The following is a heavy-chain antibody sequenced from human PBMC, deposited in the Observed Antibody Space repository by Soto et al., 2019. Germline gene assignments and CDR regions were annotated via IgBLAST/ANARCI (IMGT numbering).Heavy chain of an antibody. V-gene: IGHV3-9*01. CDR2: ISWNSGNI. CDR3: VRSKGGYSYGTPFDY. J-gene: IGHJ4*02. D-gene: IGHD5-18*01. Sequence: GGSLRLSCAASGFTFDDYTMHWVRQVLGKGLEWVSSISWNSGNIGYADSVKGRFTTSRDNAKNSLYLQMNSLRPEDTALYYCVRSKGGYSYGTPFDYWGQGTLVTVSS. CDR1: GFTFDDYT.